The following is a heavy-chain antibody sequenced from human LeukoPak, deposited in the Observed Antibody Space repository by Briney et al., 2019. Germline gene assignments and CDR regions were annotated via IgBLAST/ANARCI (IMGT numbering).Heavy chain of an antibody. V-gene: IGHV3-23*01. J-gene: IGHJ4*02. CDR2: ISVSDDTT. D-gene: IGHD3-16*02. CDR3: AKFIAIRWLGSYFDY. CDR1: GFTFGSYA. Sequence: GGSLRLSCAASGFTFGSYALSWVRQAPGKGLEWVSVISVSDDTTYYPDSVKGRFTISRDNSKNTLYLHMNTLRAEDTAVYYCAKFIAIRWLGSYFDYWGQGTLVTVSS.